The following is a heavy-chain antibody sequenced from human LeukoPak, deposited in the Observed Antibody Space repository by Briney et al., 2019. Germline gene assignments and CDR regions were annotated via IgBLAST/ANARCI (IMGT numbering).Heavy chain of an antibody. CDR1: GDSINSGYH. J-gene: IGHJ6*03. V-gene: IGHV4-31*03. CDR3: ARDLRGSPMDV. CDR2: IYYNGRS. D-gene: IGHD1-26*01. Sequence: SETLSLTCTVSGDSINSGYHWSWIRQQPGKGLEWIGNIYYNGRSYYKTSLKSRIIISVDMSKNQISLQLSSVTAADTAVYYCARDLRGSPMDVWGKGTPVAVSS.